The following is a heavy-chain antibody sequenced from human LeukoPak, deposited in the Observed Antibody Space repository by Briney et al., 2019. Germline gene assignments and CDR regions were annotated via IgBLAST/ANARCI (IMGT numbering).Heavy chain of an antibody. CDR2: IIPILGIA. J-gene: IGHJ4*02. V-gene: IGHV1-69*04. CDR1: GGTFSSYA. CDR3: ARMSGIQLWYYYFDS. D-gene: IGHD5-18*01. Sequence: SVKVSCKASGGTFSSYAISWVRQAPGQGLEWMGRIIPILGIANYAQKFQGRVTITADKSTSTAYMELSSLRSEDTAVYYCARMSGIQLWYYYFDSWGQGTLVTVSS.